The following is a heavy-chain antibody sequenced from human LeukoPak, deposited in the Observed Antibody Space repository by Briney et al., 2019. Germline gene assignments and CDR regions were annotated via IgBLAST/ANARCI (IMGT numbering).Heavy chain of an antibody. J-gene: IGHJ4*02. CDR1: GYTFTGYY. V-gene: IGHV1-2*06. Sequence: ASVKVSFKASGYTFTGYYMHWVRQAPGQGLEWMGRINPNSGGTNYAQKFQGRVTMTRDTSISTAYMELSRLRSDDTAVYYCAREGLVSSWSYFDYWGQGTLVTVSS. D-gene: IGHD6-13*01. CDR3: AREGLVSSWSYFDY. CDR2: INPNSGGT.